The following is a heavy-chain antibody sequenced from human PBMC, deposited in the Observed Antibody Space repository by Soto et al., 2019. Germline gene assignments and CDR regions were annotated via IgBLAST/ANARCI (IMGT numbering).Heavy chain of an antibody. CDR3: EHSGGGLTGYSYGF. CDR2: IYWDDDK. D-gene: IGHD5-18*01. Sequence: QITLKESGPTLVKPTQTLTLTCTFSGFSLTTSGVGVGWIRLPPGRALEWLALIYWDDDKRYNPYLKSRLTINKDTYRNKVVLTMTNMDPVDTATYYCEHSGGGLTGYSYGFWGQGTLVTVSS. V-gene: IGHV2-5*02. J-gene: IGHJ4*02. CDR1: GFSLTTSGVG.